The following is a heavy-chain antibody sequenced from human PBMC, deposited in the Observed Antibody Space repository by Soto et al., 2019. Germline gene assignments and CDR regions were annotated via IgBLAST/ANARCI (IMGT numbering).Heavy chain of an antibody. V-gene: IGHV3-23*01. J-gene: IGHJ4*02. CDR1: GFIFSAYA. Sequence: EVKLLESGGGLVQPGGSLKLSCAASGFIFSAYAMGWVRQAPGKGLEWVSTISDTIGATDYADSVKGRFTISRDISRNTLYLEMNNLRAEDSAMYYCSKAQWLLGEDYFDSWGQGALVTVSS. CDR2: ISDTIGAT. D-gene: IGHD6-19*01. CDR3: SKAQWLLGEDYFDS.